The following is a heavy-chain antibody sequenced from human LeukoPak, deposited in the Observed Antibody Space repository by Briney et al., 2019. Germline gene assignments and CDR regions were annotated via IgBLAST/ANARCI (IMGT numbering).Heavy chain of an antibody. CDR3: TSDPLIQGGVDY. J-gene: IGHJ4*02. Sequence: GGALRLSCAACVLPFTKAWMNWVRQAPGKGVEWVGRIKSNLDGGTVDYIAPVKGRFTISRDDSKNTLYLQLNSLKTEDTAIYYCTSDPLIQGGVDYWGQGTLVSVPS. V-gene: IGHV3-15*01. CDR1: VLPFTKAW. D-gene: IGHD3-16*01. CDR2: IKSNLDGGTV.